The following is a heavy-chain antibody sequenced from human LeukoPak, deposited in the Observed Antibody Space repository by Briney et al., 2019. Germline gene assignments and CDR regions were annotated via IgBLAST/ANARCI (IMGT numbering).Heavy chain of an antibody. V-gene: IGHV3-30-3*01. CDR1: GFIFNSYA. J-gene: IGHJ3*02. CDR3: AKDQGYSSAWYSRDGFDM. D-gene: IGHD6-19*01. CDR2: ISYDGNVK. Sequence: GGSLRLSCATSGFIFNSYAMHWVRQAPGKGLEWVAFISYDGNVKYYADSVRGRFTISRDNSKNTLYVQMNSLRAEDTAVYYCAKDQGYSSAWYSRDGFDMWGQGTMVTVSS.